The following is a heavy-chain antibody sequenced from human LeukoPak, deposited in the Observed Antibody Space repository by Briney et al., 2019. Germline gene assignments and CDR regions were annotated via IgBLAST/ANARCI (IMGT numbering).Heavy chain of an antibody. CDR1: GFTFSSYA. J-gene: IGHJ4*02. CDR2: ISAGGGST. D-gene: IGHD3-10*01. CDR3: AKEKYYGSD. V-gene: IGHV3-23*01. Sequence: AGGSLRLSCAASGFTFSSYAMSWVRQAPGKGLEWVSSISAGGGSTNYADSVKGRFTTSRENPKNTLYLQMNSLRAEDTAVYYCAKEKYYGSDWGQGTLVTVSS.